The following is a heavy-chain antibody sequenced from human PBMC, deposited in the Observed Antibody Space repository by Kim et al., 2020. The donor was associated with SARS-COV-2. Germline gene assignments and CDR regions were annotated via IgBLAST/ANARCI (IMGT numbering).Heavy chain of an antibody. D-gene: IGHD3-9*01. J-gene: IGHJ6*02. Sequence: ASVKVSCKASGYTFTSYYMHWVRQAPGQGLEWMGIINPSGGSTSYAQKFQGRVTMTRDTSTSTVYMELSSLRSEDTAVYYCARVLRYFDWSNPTGGSNYYYYGMDVWGQGTTVTVSS. CDR3: ARVLRYFDWSNPTGGSNYYYYGMDV. CDR2: INPSGGST. V-gene: IGHV1-46*01. CDR1: GYTFTSYY.